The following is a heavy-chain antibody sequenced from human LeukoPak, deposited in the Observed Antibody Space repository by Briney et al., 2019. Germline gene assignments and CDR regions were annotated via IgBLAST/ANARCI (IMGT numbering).Heavy chain of an antibody. J-gene: IGHJ4*02. Sequence: PGGSLRLSCAASGFMFSNSWMYWVRQGPGKGPVWVSRMKTDGTRIEYADSVKGRFTISRDNAKNTLFLQMSSLRVEDTAVYYCARGAGHGGSYYPDWGQGTRVTVSS. CDR1: GFMFSNSW. V-gene: IGHV3-74*01. D-gene: IGHD3-10*01. CDR2: MKTDGTRI. CDR3: ARGAGHGGSYYPD.